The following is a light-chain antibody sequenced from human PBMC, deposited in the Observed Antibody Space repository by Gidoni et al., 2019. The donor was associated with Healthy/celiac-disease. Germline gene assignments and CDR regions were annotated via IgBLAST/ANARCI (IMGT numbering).Light chain of an antibody. CDR3: QQYNNWRWT. V-gene: IGKV3-15*01. CDR1: QSVSSN. CDR2: GAS. J-gene: IGKJ1*01. Sequence: EIVMTQSPATLSVSPGERATLSCRASQSVSSNLAWYQQKPGQAPRLLIYGASTRATGIPARFSGSGSGTEFTLTIFSLQSEDFAVYYCQQYNNWRWTFGQGTKVEIK.